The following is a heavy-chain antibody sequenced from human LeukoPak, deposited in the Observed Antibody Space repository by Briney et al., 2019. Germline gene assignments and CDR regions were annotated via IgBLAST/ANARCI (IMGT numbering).Heavy chain of an antibody. Sequence: ASVKVSCKASGYTFTSYYMHWVRQAPGHGLEWMGIINPSGGSTSYAQKFQGRVTMTRDMSTSTVYMELSSLRAEDTAIYYCTRASDVTPYWYFDLWGRGTLVTVSS. J-gene: IGHJ2*01. CDR3: TRASDVTPYWYFDL. V-gene: IGHV1-46*01. CDR2: INPSGGST. CDR1: GYTFTSYY. D-gene: IGHD2-21*02.